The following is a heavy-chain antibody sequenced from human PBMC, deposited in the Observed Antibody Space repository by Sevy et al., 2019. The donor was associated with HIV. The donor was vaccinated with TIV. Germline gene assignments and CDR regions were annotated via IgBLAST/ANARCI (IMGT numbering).Heavy chain of an antibody. CDR1: GFSLSRYW. J-gene: IGHJ4*02. D-gene: IGHD1-1*01. CDR2: INEVGSEN. V-gene: IGHV3-7*01. Sequence: GGSLRLSCGASGFSLSRYWMLWVRQSPGKGLEWVANINEVGSENYYLESLNGRFTISIDTAQNSVYLQMNNLRVDDTAVYYCVRAIGTADSFWGQGTLVTVSS. CDR3: VRAIGTADSF.